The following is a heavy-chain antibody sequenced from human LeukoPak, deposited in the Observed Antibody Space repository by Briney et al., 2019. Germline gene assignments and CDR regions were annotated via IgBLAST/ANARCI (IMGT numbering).Heavy chain of an antibody. J-gene: IGHJ6*02. CDR3: ARDRGITMVRGVRYYYYGMDV. V-gene: IGHV3-11*01. CDR1: GFTFSDYY. D-gene: IGHD3-10*01. Sequence: GGSLRLSCAASGFTFSDYYMSWIRQAPGKGLEWVSYISSSGSTIYYADSVKGRFTISRDNAKNSLYLQMNSLRAEDTAVYYCARDRGITMVRGVRYYYYGMDVWGQGATVTVSS. CDR2: ISSSGSTI.